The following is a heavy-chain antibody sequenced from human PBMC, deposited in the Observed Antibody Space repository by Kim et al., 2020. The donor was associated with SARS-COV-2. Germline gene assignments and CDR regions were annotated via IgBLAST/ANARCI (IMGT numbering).Heavy chain of an antibody. J-gene: IGHJ4*02. Sequence: ADTAKDRFSISRPNSKTTLYLQMNSLRVEDTAVYYCAKKGAGIASSLDDWGQGTLVTVSS. CDR3: AKKGAGIASSLDD. D-gene: IGHD6-13*01. V-gene: IGHV3-23*01.